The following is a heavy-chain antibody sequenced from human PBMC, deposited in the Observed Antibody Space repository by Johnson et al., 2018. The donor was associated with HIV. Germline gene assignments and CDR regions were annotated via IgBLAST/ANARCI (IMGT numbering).Heavy chain of an antibody. CDR1: GFTFSSYD. J-gene: IGHJ3*02. CDR2: ICTAGDT. CDR3: ARDRKSGSYGVDAFDI. V-gene: IGHV3-13*01. D-gene: IGHD1-26*01. Sequence: VQLVESGGGVVQPGRSLRLSCAASGFTFSSYDMHWVRQTTGKGLESVSGICTAGDTYYPGSVKGRFTISRENAKNSLYLQMNSLRADDTAVYYCARDRKSGSYGVDAFDIWGQGTMVTVSS.